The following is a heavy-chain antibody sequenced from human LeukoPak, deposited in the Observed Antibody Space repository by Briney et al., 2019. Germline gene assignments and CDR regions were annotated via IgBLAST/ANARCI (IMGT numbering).Heavy chain of an antibody. CDR2: FSGSGGST. V-gene: IGHV3-23*01. J-gene: IGHJ5*02. CDR1: GFTFSSYA. Sequence: GGSLRLSCAASGFTFSSYAMSWVRQAPGKGLEWVSAFSGSGGSTYYADSVKGRFTISRDNSKNTLYPQIHSLRVEDTAVYYCAKGGGLRFDPWGQGTLVTVSS. CDR3: AKGGGLRFDP.